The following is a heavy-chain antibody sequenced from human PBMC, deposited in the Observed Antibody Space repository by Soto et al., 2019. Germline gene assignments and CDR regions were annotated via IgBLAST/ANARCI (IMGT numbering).Heavy chain of an antibody. Sequence: PSETLSLTCTVSGGSVSSGGYYWSWIRQHPGKGLEWIGYIYYSGSTYYNPSLKSRVTISVDTSKNQFSLKLSSVTAADTAVYYCARTLGYCSSTSCLYMDVWGKGTTVTVSS. CDR2: IYYSGST. CDR1: GGSVSSGGYY. D-gene: IGHD2-2*01. V-gene: IGHV4-31*03. CDR3: ARTLGYCSSTSCLYMDV. J-gene: IGHJ6*03.